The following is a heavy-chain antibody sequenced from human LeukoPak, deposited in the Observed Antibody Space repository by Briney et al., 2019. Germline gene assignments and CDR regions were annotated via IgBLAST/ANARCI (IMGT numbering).Heavy chain of an antibody. V-gene: IGHV4-34*01. J-gene: IGHJ5*02. Sequence: PSETLSLTCAVYGGSFSGYYWSWIRQPPGKGLEWIGEINHSGSTNYNPSLKCRVTISVDTSKNQFSLKLSSVTAADTAVYYCARVPAASHNWFDPWGQGTLVTVSS. CDR3: ARVPAASHNWFDP. CDR1: GGSFSGYY. CDR2: INHSGST. D-gene: IGHD2-2*01.